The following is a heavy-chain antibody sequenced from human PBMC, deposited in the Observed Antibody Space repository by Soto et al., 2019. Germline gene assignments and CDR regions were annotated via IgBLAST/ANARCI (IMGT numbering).Heavy chain of an antibody. D-gene: IGHD1-26*01. V-gene: IGHV3-21*01. CDR2: ISSSSSYI. CDR1: GFTFSSYS. J-gene: IGHJ6*02. CDR3: PRGVTKRMDV. Sequence: GGSLRLSCAASGFTFSSYSMNWVRQAPGKGLEWVSSISSSSSYIYYADSVKGRFTISRDNAKNSLYLQMNSLRAEDAAVYYCPRGVTKRMDVWGQGTTVTVSS.